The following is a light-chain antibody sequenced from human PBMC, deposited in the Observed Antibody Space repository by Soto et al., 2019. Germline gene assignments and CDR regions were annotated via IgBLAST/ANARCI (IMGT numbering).Light chain of an antibody. V-gene: IGKV1-5*01. CDR3: QQSYSTIT. CDR2: DAS. J-gene: IGKJ5*01. CDR1: QSISSW. Sequence: DIHMNNLPATLSESLGDRVTVTCRASQSISSWLAWYQQKPGKAPNILIYDASSLESGLPSRFSGSGSGTEFTLTISSLPPDDFATYYRQQSYSTITFGQGTRVEIK.